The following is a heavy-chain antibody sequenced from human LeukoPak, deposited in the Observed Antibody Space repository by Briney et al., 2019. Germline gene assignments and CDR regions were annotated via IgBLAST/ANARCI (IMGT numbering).Heavy chain of an antibody. CDR2: ISSSSSTI. D-gene: IGHD3-16*01. Sequence: PGGSLRLSCAASGFTFSSYSMNWVRQAPGKGLEWVSYISSSSSTIYYADSVKGRFTISRDNAKNSLYLQMNSLRAEDTAVYYCARTKGHFPRGSGIFDYWGQGTLVTVSS. J-gene: IGHJ4*02. CDR1: GFTFSSYS. V-gene: IGHV3-48*04. CDR3: ARTKGHFPRGSGIFDY.